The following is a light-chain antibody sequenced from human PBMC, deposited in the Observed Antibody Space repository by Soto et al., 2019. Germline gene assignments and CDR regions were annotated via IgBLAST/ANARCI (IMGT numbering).Light chain of an antibody. V-gene: IGLV2-8*01. Sequence: QSALTQPRSASGSPGQSVTISCTGTSSDVGGYNYVSWYQQYPGKVPKLMVYEVNKRPSGVPDRFSGSKSGNTASLTVSGLQAEDEADYYCTSYAGGNNVFGTGTKLTVL. CDR2: EVN. CDR1: SSDVGGYNY. J-gene: IGLJ1*01. CDR3: TSYAGGNNV.